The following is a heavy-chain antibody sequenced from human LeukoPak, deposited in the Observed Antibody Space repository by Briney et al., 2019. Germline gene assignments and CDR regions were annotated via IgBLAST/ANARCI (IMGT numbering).Heavy chain of an antibody. CDR1: GYTLTSYA. CDR3: AANAQSGYYGSGSFGLDY. V-gene: IGHV7-4-1*02. Sequence: ASVKVSCKASGYTLTSYAMNWVRQAPGQGLEWMGCINNNTGNPTYAQGFTERFVFSLDTSVSTAYLQISSLKAEDTAVYYCAANAQSGYYGSGSFGLDYWGQGTLLTVSS. J-gene: IGHJ4*02. CDR2: INNNTGNP. D-gene: IGHD3-10*01.